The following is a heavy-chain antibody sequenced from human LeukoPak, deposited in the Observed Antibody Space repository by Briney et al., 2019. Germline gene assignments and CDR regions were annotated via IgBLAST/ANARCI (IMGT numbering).Heavy chain of an antibody. CDR2: IYSGGST. V-gene: IGHV3-66*02. Sequence: GGSLRLSCAASGFTVSSNYMSWVRQAPGKGLEWVSVIYSGGSTYYADSVKGRFTISRDNSKNTVYLQMNSLRAEDTAVYYCARAGGGPTTLYWYFDLWGRGTLVTVSS. CDR1: GFTVSSNY. D-gene: IGHD1-7*01. J-gene: IGHJ2*01. CDR3: ARAGGGPTTLYWYFDL.